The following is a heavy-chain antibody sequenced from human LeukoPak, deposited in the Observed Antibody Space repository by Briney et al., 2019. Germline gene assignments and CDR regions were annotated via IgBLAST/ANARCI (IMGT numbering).Heavy chain of an antibody. CDR2: ISESGGST. J-gene: IGHJ4*02. D-gene: IGHD3-10*01. V-gene: IGHV3-23*01. CDR3: AKRGIVIRGVLIIGFHKEAYYFDY. Sequence: GGSLRLSCVVSGITLSNYAMSWVRQAPGKGLEWVSGISESGGSTKYADSVKGWFTISRDNSLNTVYLQMNSLRAEDTAVYFCAKRGIVIRGVLIIGFHKEAYYFDYWGQGILVTVSS. CDR1: GITLSNYA.